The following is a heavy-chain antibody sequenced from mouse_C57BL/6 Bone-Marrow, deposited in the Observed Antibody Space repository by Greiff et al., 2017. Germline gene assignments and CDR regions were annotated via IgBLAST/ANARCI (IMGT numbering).Heavy chain of an antibody. V-gene: IGHV5-6*01. CDR1: GFTFSSYG. CDR3: ASPDRTWFAY. Sequence: EVQLVESGGDLVKPGGSLKLSCAASGFTFSSYGMSWVRQTPDKRLEWVATISSGGSYTYYPDSVKGRYTISRDNAKNTLYLQMSSLKSEDTAMYCCASPDRTWFAYWGQGTLVTVSA. J-gene: IGHJ3*01. D-gene: IGHD2-14*01. CDR2: ISSGGSYT.